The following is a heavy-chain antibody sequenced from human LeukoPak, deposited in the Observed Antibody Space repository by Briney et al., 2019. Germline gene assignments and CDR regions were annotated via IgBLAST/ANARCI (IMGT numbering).Heavy chain of an antibody. J-gene: IGHJ4*02. CDR2: INHSGST. Sequence: PSETLSLTCAVYGGSFSGYYWSWIRQPPGKGLEWIGEINHSGSTNYNPSLKSRVTISVDTSNNQFSLKLSSVTAADTAVYYCARGKRGYSSSWYDYWGQGTLVTVSS. CDR3: ARGKRGYSSSWYDY. CDR1: GGSFSGYY. V-gene: IGHV4-34*01. D-gene: IGHD6-13*01.